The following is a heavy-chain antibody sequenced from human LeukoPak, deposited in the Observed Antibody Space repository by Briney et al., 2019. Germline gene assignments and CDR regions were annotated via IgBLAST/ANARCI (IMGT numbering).Heavy chain of an antibody. CDR3: ARDDGRDGYNQGGYFDY. V-gene: IGHV3-30-3*01. Sequence: PGRSLRLSCAASGFTFSSYAMHWVRQAPGKGLEWVAVISYDGSNKYYADSVKGRFTISRDNSKNTLYLQMNSLRAEDTAVYYCARDDGRDGYNQGGYFDYWGQGTLVTVSS. D-gene: IGHD5-24*01. CDR1: GFTFSSYA. J-gene: IGHJ4*02. CDR2: ISYDGSNK.